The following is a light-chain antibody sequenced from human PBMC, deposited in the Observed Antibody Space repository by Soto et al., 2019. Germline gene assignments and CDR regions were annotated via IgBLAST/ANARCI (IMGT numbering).Light chain of an antibody. CDR3: CSYTTSSTVV. J-gene: IGLJ2*01. Sequence: QSVLTQPASVSGSPGQSITISCTGSSSDVGGYDYVSWYQQHPGKAPKLMIFEVTHRPSGVSIRFSGSKSGNTASLTVSGLQAEDEADYYCCSYTTSSTVVFGGGTKLTVL. V-gene: IGLV2-14*01. CDR2: EVT. CDR1: SSDVGGYDY.